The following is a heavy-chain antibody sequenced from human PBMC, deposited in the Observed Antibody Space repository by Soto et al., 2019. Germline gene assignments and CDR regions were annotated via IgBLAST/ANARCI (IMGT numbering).Heavy chain of an antibody. J-gene: IGHJ4*02. D-gene: IGHD5-12*01. CDR2: ISGSGGST. Sequence: SLRLSCAASGFTFSSYAMSWVRQAPGKGLEWVSAISGSGGSTYYADSVKGRFTISRDNSKNTLYLQMNSLRAEDTAVYYCARNGGYSGYHGFEYWGQGTLVTVSS. CDR3: ARNGGYSGYHGFEY. CDR1: GFTFSSYA. V-gene: IGHV3-23*01.